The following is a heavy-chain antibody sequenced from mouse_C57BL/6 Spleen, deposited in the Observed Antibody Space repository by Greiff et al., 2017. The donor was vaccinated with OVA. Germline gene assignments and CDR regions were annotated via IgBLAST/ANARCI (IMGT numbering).Heavy chain of an antibody. V-gene: IGHV1-39*01. Sequence: EVKLQESGPELVKPGASVKISCKASGYSFTDYNMNWVKQSNGKSLAWIGVINPNYGTTRYNQKFKGKATLTVDQSSSTAYMQLNSLTSEDSAGYYCARWNSDFYAMDYWGQGTSVTVSS. J-gene: IGHJ4*01. CDR1: GYSFTDYN. D-gene: IGHD2-12*01. CDR2: INPNYGTT. CDR3: ARWNSDFYAMDY.